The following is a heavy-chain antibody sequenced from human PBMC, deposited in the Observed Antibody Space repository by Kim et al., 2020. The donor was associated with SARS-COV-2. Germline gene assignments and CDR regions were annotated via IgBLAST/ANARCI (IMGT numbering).Heavy chain of an antibody. CDR2: ISWNSGSI. V-gene: IGHV3-9*01. Sequence: GGSLRLSCAASGFTFGDYAMHWVRQAPGKGLEWVSGISWNSGSIGYADSVKGRFTISRDNAKNSLYLQMNSLRAEDTALYYCAKGGVDSSGYYYYYYYGMDVWGQGATVTVSS. CDR1: GFTFGDYA. J-gene: IGHJ6*02. D-gene: IGHD3-22*01. CDR3: AKGGVDSSGYYYYYYYGMDV.